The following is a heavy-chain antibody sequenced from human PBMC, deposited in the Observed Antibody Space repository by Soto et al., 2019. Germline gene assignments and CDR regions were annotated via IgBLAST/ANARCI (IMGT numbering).Heavy chain of an antibody. CDR2: ISGSGGST. V-gene: IGHV3-23*01. Sequence: GGSLRLSCAASGVTFISYARSWVRQAPGKGLEWVSAISGSGGSTYYADSVKGRFTISRDNSKNTLYLQMNSLRAEDTAVYYCAKALNTQSDAFDIWGQGTMVTVSS. J-gene: IGHJ3*02. CDR1: GVTFISYA. D-gene: IGHD2-2*02. CDR3: AKALNTQSDAFDI.